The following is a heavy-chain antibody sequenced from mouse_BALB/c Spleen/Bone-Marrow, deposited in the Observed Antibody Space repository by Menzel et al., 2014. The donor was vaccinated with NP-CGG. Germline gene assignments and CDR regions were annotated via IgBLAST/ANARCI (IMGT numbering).Heavy chain of an antibody. J-gene: IGHJ4*01. V-gene: IGHV5-6-4*01. D-gene: IGHD2-1*01. Sequence: EVQRVESGGGLVKPGGSLKLSCAASGFTFSSYTMSWVRQTPEKRLEWVATISSGGSYTYYPASVKGRFTISRDNAKNTLYLQMSSLKSEDTAMYYCTRDGKGNYDYAMDYWGQGTSVTVSS. CDR1: GFTFSSYT. CDR3: TRDGKGNYDYAMDY. CDR2: ISSGGSYT.